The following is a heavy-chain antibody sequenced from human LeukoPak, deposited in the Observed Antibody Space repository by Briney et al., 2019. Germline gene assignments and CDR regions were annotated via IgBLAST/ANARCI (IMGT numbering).Heavy chain of an antibody. J-gene: IGHJ4*02. CDR3: ARDSRGTNRLRYYFDY. CDR1: GGSISSGDYY. Sequence: PSETLSLTCTVSGGSISSGDYYWSWIRQPPGKSLEWSGYIYYSGSTYYNPSLKSRVTISVDTSKNQFSLKLSSVTAADTAVYYCARDSRGTNRLRYYFDYWGQGTLVTVSS. D-gene: IGHD1-14*01. CDR2: IYYSGST. V-gene: IGHV4-30-4*08.